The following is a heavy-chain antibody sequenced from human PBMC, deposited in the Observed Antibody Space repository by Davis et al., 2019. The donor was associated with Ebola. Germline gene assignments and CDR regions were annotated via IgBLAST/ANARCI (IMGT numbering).Heavy chain of an antibody. V-gene: IGHV3-48*02. D-gene: IGHD3-3*01. CDR3: ARDLRGFGRY. CDR1: GFTFSSYS. Sequence: GGSLRLSCAASGFTFSSYSMNWVRQAPGKGLEWVSYISSSSSTIYYADSVKGRFTISRDNAKNSLYLQMNSLGDEDTAVYYCARDLRGFGRYWGQGTLVTVSS. J-gene: IGHJ4*02. CDR2: ISSSSSTI.